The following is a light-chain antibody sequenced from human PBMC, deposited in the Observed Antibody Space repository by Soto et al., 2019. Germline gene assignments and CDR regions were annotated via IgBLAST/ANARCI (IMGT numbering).Light chain of an antibody. Sequence: ETVLTQSPGTLPLSPGESATLSCRASQSISSGYLAWYQQRPGQAPRLLISGASNRATGIPDRFSGSGSGTDCPLTISRLEPEDFAVYYCQQYGGSPLVTFGGGTKVEIK. CDR3: QQYGGSPLVT. J-gene: IGKJ4*01. V-gene: IGKV3-20*01. CDR1: QSISSGY. CDR2: GAS.